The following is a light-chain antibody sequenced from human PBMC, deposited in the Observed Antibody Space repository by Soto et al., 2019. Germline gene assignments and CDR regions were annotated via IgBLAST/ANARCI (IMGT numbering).Light chain of an antibody. J-gene: IGKJ2*01. V-gene: IGKV3-20*01. CDR1: QNVTNNF. CDR2: GAS. CDR3: QHCGSTPRT. Sequence: EIVLTQSPGTLSLSPGERATLSCRASQNVTNNFLAWYQQRPGQAPRLLIFGASTRATGIPDRFSGSGSGTDFTLTISRLEPEDFAVYYCQHCGSTPRTFAQGTKLEIK.